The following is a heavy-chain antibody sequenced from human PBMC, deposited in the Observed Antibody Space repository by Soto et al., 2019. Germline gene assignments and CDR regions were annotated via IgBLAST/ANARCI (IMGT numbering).Heavy chain of an antibody. CDR2: FDPEDGET. CDR1: GYTLTELS. V-gene: IGHV1-24*01. D-gene: IGHD6-13*01. J-gene: IGHJ6*02. CDR3: ATRIADSRKVEDYYYYGMDV. Sequence: ASVKVSCKVSGYTLTELSMHWVRQAPGKGLEWMGGFDPEDGETIYAQKFQGRVTMTEDTSTDTAYMELSSLRSEDTAVYYCATRIADSRKVEDYYYYGMDVWGQGSTVTVSS.